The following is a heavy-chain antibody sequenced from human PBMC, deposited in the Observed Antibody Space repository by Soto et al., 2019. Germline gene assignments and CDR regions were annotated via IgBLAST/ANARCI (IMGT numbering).Heavy chain of an antibody. J-gene: IGHJ4*02. V-gene: IGHV4-39*01. CDR1: GGSISSSSYY. D-gene: IGHD2-21*02. CDR3: ARHSVVTRSVYFDY. CDR2: IYYSGST. Sequence: PSEILSLTCTVSGGSISSSSYYWGWIRQPPGKGLEWIGSIYYSGSTYYNPSLKSRVTISVDTSKNQFSLKLSSVTAADTAVYYSARHSVVTRSVYFDYWGQGTLVTVSS.